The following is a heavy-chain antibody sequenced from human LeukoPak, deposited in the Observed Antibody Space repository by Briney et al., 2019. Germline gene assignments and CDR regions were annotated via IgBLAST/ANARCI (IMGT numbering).Heavy chain of an antibody. CDR3: ATRSTGVAATFDY. J-gene: IGHJ4*02. V-gene: IGHV4-59*01. D-gene: IGHD2-15*01. CDR1: GGSISSYY. Sequence: SETLSLTCTVSGGSISSYYWSWIRQPPGKGLEWIGYIYDSGNTNYNPSLKSRVTISVDTSKNQFSLKLSSVTAADTAVYYCATRSTGVAATFDYWGQGALVTVSS. CDR2: IYDSGNT.